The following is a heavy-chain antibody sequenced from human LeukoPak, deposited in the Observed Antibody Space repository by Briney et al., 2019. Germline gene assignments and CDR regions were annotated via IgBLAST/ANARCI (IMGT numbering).Heavy chain of an antibody. CDR1: GGTFSSYA. D-gene: IGHD1-26*01. V-gene: IGHV1-69*05. CDR2: IIPIFGTA. CDR3: ASPVGASDYFDY. J-gene: IGHJ4*02. Sequence: SVKVSCKASGGTFSSYAISWVRQAPGQGLEWMGGIIPIFGTANYAQKFQGRVTITTDESTSTAYMELSSLRSEDTAVYYCASPVGASDYFDYWGQGTLVTVSS.